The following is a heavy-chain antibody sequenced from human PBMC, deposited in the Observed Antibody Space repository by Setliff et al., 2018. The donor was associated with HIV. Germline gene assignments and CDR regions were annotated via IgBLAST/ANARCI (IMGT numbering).Heavy chain of an antibody. CDR2: ISRNGNSM. J-gene: IGHJ5*02. CDR1: GFTFSDYY. Sequence: GGSLRLSCAASGFTFSDYYMTWIRQAPGKGLEWVSYISRNGNSMYYADSVKGRFTISRDNAKNSLYLQMNSLRAEDTALYYCAKDIIPASLFRDLWGQGTLVTVSS. D-gene: IGHD2-2*01. CDR3: AKDIIPASLFRDL. V-gene: IGHV3-11*04.